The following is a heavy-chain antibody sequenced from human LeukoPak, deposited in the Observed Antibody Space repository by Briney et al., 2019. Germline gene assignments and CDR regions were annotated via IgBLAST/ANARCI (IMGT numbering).Heavy chain of an antibody. CDR1: GFTFSSYS. V-gene: IGHV3-21*05. D-gene: IGHD6-13*01. CDR3: ARYGSIAAAGTFDY. J-gene: IGHJ4*02. Sequence: GGSLRLSCAASGFTFSSYSMNWVRQAPGKGLQWVSYISPSSRDIHYADSVTGRFTISRDNAKNSVYLQMNSLRAEDTAVYYCARYGSIAAAGTFDYWGQGALVTVSS. CDR2: ISPSSRDI.